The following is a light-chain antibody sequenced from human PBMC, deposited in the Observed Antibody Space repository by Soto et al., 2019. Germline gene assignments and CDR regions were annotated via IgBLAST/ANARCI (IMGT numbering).Light chain of an antibody. CDR1: QSVSSSY. V-gene: IGKV3D-20*02. Sequence: EIVMTHSPATLSVSPGERATLSFSALQSVSSSYLAWYQQKPGQAPRLLIYDASNRATGIPARFSGSGSGTDFTLTISSLEPEDFAVYYCQQRSNWPPLTFGGGTKVDIK. CDR2: DAS. J-gene: IGKJ4*01. CDR3: QQRSNWPPLT.